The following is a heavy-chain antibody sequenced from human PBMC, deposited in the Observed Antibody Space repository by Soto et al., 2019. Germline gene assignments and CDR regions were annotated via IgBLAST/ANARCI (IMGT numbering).Heavy chain of an antibody. CDR2: ITGTGGNT. CDR3: ARIRGYWYGLDV. V-gene: IGHV3-23*01. CDR1: GFPLSTYG. J-gene: IGHJ6*02. Sequence: EVQLLESGGGLVQPGGSLRLSCAASGFPLSTYGMTWVRQAPGKGLEWVSAITGTGGNTYYVDSVKGRFTSSTDNSKNMLYLQVNSLRVEDTAVYDCARIRGYWYGLDVWGQGTTVTVSS.